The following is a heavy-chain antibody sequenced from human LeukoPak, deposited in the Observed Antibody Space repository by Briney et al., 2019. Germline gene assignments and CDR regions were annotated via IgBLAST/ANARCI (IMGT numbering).Heavy chain of an antibody. D-gene: IGHD5-18*01. CDR1: GGSISSSSYY. V-gene: IGHV4-61*05. CDR3: AGAIPILRGHSYGPFDY. CDR2: IYYSGST. J-gene: IGHJ4*02. Sequence: PSETLSLTXTVSGGSISSSSYYWGWIRQPPGKGLEWIGYIYYSGSTNYNPSLKSRVTISVDTSKNQFSLKLSSVTAADTAVYYCAGAIPILRGHSYGPFDYWGQGTLVTVSS.